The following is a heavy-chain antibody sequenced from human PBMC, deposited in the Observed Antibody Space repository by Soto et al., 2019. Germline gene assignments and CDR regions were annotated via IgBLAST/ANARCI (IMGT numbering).Heavy chain of an antibody. Sequence: QVQLVQSGAEVKKPGSSVKISCKASGGTFSTYAISWVRQAPGQGLEWMGGIIPIFGTANYAQNFQGRVTMTADESTSTAYMEPGSLRSEDTAVYYCARGQALGNSGCGYWGQGTLFTVSS. D-gene: IGHD7-27*01. CDR3: ARGQALGNSGCGY. CDR1: GGTFSTYA. V-gene: IGHV1-69*01. CDR2: IIPIFGTA. J-gene: IGHJ4*02.